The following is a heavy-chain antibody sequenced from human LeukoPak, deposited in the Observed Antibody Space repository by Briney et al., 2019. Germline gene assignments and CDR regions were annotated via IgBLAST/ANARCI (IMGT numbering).Heavy chain of an antibody. CDR3: ARELGASHYFDY. J-gene: IGHJ4*02. Sequence: PSETLSLTCAVYGGSFSGYYWSWIRQPPGKGPEWIGEINHSGSTNYNPSLKSRVTISVDTSKNQFSLKLSSVTAADTAVYYCARELGASHYFDYWGQGTLVTVSS. D-gene: IGHD7-27*01. CDR1: GGSFSGYY. V-gene: IGHV4-34*01. CDR2: INHSGST.